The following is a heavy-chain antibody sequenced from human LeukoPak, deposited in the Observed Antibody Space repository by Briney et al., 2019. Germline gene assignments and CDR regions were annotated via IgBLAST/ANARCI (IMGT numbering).Heavy chain of an antibody. Sequence: QPGGSLRLSCAASGFTFSSYWMSWVRQAPGKGLEWVANIKQDGSEKYYVDSVKGRFTISRDNAKNSLYLQMNSLRAEDTAVYYCARGNFDSSSWYRTYGYWRQGTLVTVSS. CDR1: GFTFSSYW. CDR3: ARGNFDSSSWYRTYGY. CDR2: IKQDGSEK. D-gene: IGHD6-13*01. J-gene: IGHJ1*01. V-gene: IGHV3-7*01.